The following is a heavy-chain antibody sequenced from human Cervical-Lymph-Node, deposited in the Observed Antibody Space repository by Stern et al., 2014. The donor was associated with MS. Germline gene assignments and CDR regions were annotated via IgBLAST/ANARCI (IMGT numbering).Heavy chain of an antibody. Sequence: VQLVQSGAEVKKPGESLKISCEASGYLFDDYWIGWVRQMSGRGLELVAIIFPRDSNTRYSPSVQGQVTISAAKSIRTAYLQWCSLKASDTAMYYCARSPATPSGYDRFDYWGQGALVTVSS. D-gene: IGHD5-12*01. CDR1: GYLFDDYW. J-gene: IGHJ4*02. V-gene: IGHV5-51*03. CDR3: ARSPATPSGYDRFDY. CDR2: IFPRDSNT.